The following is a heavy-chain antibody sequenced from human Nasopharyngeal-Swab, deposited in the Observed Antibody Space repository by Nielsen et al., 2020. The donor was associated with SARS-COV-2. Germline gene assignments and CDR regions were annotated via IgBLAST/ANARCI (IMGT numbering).Heavy chain of an antibody. D-gene: IGHD3-16*02. CDR3: VRDYDYVWGINRPHFDY. J-gene: IGHJ4*01. V-gene: IGHV1-69*04. CDR1: RGSLSNFA. CDR2: IIHAPDLI. Sequence: SSVKVSRKASRGSLSNFAISWVRKAPEQGLEWVGRIIHAPDLIYYAQKFRGRASLAADKSTSTAYMDLSSLRSEDTAVYYCVRDYDYVWGINRPHFDYWGHGSLVTVSS.